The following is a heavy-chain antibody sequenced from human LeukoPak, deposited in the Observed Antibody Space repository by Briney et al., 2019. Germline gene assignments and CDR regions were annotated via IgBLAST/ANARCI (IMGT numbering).Heavy chain of an antibody. CDR1: GGSFSGYY. J-gene: IGHJ6*02. CDR2: INHSGST. V-gene: IGHV4-34*01. Sequence: PSETLSLTCAVYGGSFSGYYWSWIRQPPGKGLEWIGEINHSGSTNYNPPLKSRVTISVDTSKNQFSLKLSSVTAADTAVYYCARRIAAAGPFVYYYYGMDVWGQGTTVTVSS. D-gene: IGHD6-13*01. CDR3: ARRIAAAGPFVYYYYGMDV.